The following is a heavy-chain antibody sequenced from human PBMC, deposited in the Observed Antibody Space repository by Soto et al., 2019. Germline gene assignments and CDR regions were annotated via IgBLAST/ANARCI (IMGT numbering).Heavy chain of an antibody. CDR1: GPIVNNNF. V-gene: IGHV3-66*01. Sequence: GGSLRLSCEASGPIVNNNFMNWVRQAPGRGLEWVSVINDGGRTYYADSVKDRFTISRDTSKNTLYLQMNSLRAEDTAVYYCARDRVYYDSSGYYFGAFDIWGQGTMVTVSS. D-gene: IGHD3-22*01. CDR2: INDGGRT. CDR3: ARDRVYYDSSGYYFGAFDI. J-gene: IGHJ3*02.